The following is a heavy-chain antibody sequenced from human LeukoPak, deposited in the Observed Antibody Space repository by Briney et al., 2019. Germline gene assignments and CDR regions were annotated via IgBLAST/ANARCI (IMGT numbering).Heavy chain of an antibody. CDR1: GFTFSSYG. V-gene: IGHV3-33*01. J-gene: IGHJ4*02. D-gene: IGHD3-22*01. CDR2: IWYDGSNK. Sequence: GGSLRLSCAASGFTFSSYGKHWVRQAPGKGLEWVAVIWYDGSNKYYADSVKGRFTISRDNSKNTLYLQMNSLRTEDTAVYYCARVRRYYDSSGQFDYWGQGTLVTVSS. CDR3: ARVRRYYDSSGQFDY.